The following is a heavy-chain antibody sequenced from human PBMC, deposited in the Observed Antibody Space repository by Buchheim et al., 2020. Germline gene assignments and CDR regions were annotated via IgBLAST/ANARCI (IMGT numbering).Heavy chain of an antibody. CDR1: GDPISRGGYS. V-gene: IGHV4-30-4*07. CDR3: ARDPGGYGYDS. Sequence: QVQLQESGPGLVKPSQTLSLTCVVSGDPISRGGYSWTWIRQAPGKGLEWIGYIYYSGSAYYSPSLKSRVTMSVNTSDHQFSLRLASVTSADTAIYFCARDPGGYGYDSWGQG. CDR2: IYYSGSA. D-gene: IGHD2-15*01. J-gene: IGHJ5*01.